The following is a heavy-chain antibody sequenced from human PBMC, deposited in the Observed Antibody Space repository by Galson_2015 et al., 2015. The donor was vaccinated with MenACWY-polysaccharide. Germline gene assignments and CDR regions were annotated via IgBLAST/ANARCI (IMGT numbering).Heavy chain of an antibody. V-gene: IGHV4-39*01. Sequence: YSGSTYYNPSLKSRVTISVDTSKNQFSLKLSSVTAADTAVYYCASQVDTAMVRSYYYYYGMDVWGQGTTVTVSS. CDR3: ASQVDTAMVRSYYYYYGMDV. CDR2: YSGST. J-gene: IGHJ6*02. D-gene: IGHD5-18*01.